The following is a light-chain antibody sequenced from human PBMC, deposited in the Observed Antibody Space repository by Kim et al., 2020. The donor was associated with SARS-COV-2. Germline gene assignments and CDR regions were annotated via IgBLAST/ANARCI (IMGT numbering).Light chain of an antibody. CDR3: QHYRTSLWT. CDR2: GAS. CDR1: QSVSSNY. Sequence: EIVLTQSPGTLSLSPGERATLSCRASQSVSSNYLVWYQQKPGQAPRLLIYGASSRATGIPDRFSGSGSGTDFTLTISRLEPEDFAVYYCQHYRTSLWTFGPGTKVDIK. J-gene: IGKJ1*01. V-gene: IGKV3-20*01.